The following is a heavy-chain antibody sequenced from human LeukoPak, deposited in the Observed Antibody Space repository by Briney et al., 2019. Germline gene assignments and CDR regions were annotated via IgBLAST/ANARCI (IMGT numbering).Heavy chain of an antibody. V-gene: IGHV4-59*01. CDR3: ARDRSSSWYNWFDP. D-gene: IGHD6-13*01. Sequence: SETLSLTCTVSGGSISNYYWSWIRQPPGKGLEWIGYIYYSGSTNYNPSLKSRVTISVDTSKNQFSLKLSSVTAADTAVYYCARDRSSSWYNWFDPWGQGTLVTVSS. CDR2: IYYSGST. J-gene: IGHJ5*02. CDR1: GGSISNYY.